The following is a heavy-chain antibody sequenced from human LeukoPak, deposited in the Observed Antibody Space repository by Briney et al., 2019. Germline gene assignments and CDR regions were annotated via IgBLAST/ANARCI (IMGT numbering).Heavy chain of an antibody. Sequence: PGGSLRLSCAASGFTFSSYAMSWVRQAPGKGLEWVSAISGSGGSTYYADSVKGRFTISRDNSKNTLYLQMNSLGAEDTAVYYCAKDGQGGSTAFDYWGQGTLVTVSS. CDR1: GFTFSSYA. J-gene: IGHJ4*02. CDR2: ISGSGGST. CDR3: AKDGQGGSTAFDY. V-gene: IGHV3-23*01. D-gene: IGHD5-12*01.